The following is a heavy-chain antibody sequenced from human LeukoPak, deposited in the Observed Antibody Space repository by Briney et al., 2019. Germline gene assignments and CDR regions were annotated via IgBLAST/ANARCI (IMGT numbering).Heavy chain of an antibody. V-gene: IGHV1-69*13. Sequence: SVTVSCKASGGTFSSYAISWVRQASGQGLEWMGGIIPIFGTANYAQKFQGRVTITADESTSTAYMELSSLRSGDTAVYYCARGVGDYSRYYFDYWGQGTLVTVSS. CDR2: IIPIFGTA. J-gene: IGHJ4*02. CDR3: ARGVGDYSRYYFDY. D-gene: IGHD4-17*01. CDR1: GGTFSSYA.